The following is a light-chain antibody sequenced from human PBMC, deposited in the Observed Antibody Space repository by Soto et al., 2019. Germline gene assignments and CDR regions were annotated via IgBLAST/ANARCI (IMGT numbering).Light chain of an antibody. Sequence: EILLTQSPGSLSLSPGDRATLSCRASQSFSSTFFAWYQQKPGQAPRLLIYGASSRATGIPDRFSCSGSGTDFTLTISRLEPEDFAVYYCQQYASSVTFGQGTKVEIK. J-gene: IGKJ1*01. CDR3: QQYASSVT. CDR1: QSFSSTF. V-gene: IGKV3-20*01. CDR2: GAS.